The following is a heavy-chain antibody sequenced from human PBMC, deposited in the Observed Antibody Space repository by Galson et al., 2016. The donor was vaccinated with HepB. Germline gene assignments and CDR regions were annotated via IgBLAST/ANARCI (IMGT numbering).Heavy chain of an antibody. CDR3: ARFDFYGMDV. V-gene: IGHV3-48*01. J-gene: IGHJ6*02. Sequence: SLRLSCAASGFTFSSYSMNWVRQAPGTGLGWVSYISSSSSTIYHAHSVKVRFTISRDNAKNSLYLQMTSLRAEDTAVYYCARFDFYGMDVWGQGTTVTVSS. CDR2: ISSSSSTI. CDR1: GFTFSSYS.